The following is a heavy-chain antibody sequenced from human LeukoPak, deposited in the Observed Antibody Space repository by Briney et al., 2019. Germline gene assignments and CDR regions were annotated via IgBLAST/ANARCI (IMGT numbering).Heavy chain of an antibody. Sequence: GGSLRLSCAASGFTVSSNYMSWVRQAPGKGLEWVSVIYSGGSTYYADSVKGRFTISRDNSKNTLYLQMNSLRAEDTAVYYCAKDMRVLRFLEWLLYFDYWGQGTLVTVSS. CDR3: AKDMRVLRFLEWLLYFDY. J-gene: IGHJ4*02. CDR2: IYSGGST. V-gene: IGHV3-53*01. D-gene: IGHD3-3*01. CDR1: GFTVSSNY.